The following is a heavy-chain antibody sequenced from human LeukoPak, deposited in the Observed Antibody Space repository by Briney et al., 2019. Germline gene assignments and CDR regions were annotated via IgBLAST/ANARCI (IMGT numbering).Heavy chain of an antibody. V-gene: IGHV3-33*01. D-gene: IGHD6-19*01. CDR1: GFTFSSYG. CDR3: ARGLSSGWYGTMGDY. J-gene: IGHJ4*02. Sequence: PGGSLRLSCAASGFTFSSYGMHWVRQAPGKGLEWVAVIWYDGSNKYYADSVKGRFTISRDNSKNTLYLQMNSLRAEDTAVYYCARGLSSGWYGTMGDYWGQGTLATVSS. CDR2: IWYDGSNK.